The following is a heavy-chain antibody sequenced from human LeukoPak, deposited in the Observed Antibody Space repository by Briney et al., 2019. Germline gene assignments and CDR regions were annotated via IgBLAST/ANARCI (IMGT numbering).Heavy chain of an antibody. J-gene: IGHJ3*02. CDR1: GFTFSSYP. CDR2: ISGSGGST. Sequence: QPGGSLRLSCAASGFTFSSYPMSWLRQPPGKGLEWVSAISGSGGSTYYADSVKGRFTISRDNSKNTLYLQMNSVRAEDTAVYYCAMTGSSGWHDAFDIWGQGTMVTVSS. V-gene: IGHV3-23*01. CDR3: AMTGSSGWHDAFDI. D-gene: IGHD6-19*01.